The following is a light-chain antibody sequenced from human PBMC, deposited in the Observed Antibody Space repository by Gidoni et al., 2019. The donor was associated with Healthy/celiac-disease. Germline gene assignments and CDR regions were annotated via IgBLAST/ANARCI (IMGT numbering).Light chain of an antibody. CDR3: MQALQTWT. J-gene: IGKJ1*01. Sequence: DMGMTQSQLSLPVTPGEPASTSCRSSQSLLHSNGYNYLDWDLQKPGQSPQLLIYLGSNRASGVPDRFSGSGSGTDFTLKISRVEADDVGVYYCMQALQTWTFGQGTKVEIK. CDR2: LGS. CDR1: QSLLHSNGYNY. V-gene: IGKV2-28*01.